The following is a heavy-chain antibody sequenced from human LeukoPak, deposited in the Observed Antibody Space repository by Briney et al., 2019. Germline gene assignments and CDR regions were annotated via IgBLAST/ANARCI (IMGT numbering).Heavy chain of an antibody. V-gene: IGHV4-4*08. Sequence: SETLSLTCTVSGGHIDSFFWNWIRQPPGKGLEWIGYIDNSGSTKYNPSLKSRITMSRDTSKNQFSLKLTSVTAADTAMYYCASGGGWLIDYWGQGTLVSVSS. CDR1: GGHIDSFF. D-gene: IGHD6-19*01. CDR3: ASGGGWLIDY. J-gene: IGHJ4*02. CDR2: IDNSGST.